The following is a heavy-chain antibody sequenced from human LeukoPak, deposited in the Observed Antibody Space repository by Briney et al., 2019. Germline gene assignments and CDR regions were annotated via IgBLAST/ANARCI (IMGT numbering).Heavy chain of an antibody. CDR1: GGTFSSYA. J-gene: IGHJ6*03. V-gene: IGHV1-69*05. Sequence: PGSSVKVSCKASGGTFSSYAISWVRQAPGQGLEWMGGIIPIFGRANYAQKFQGRVTITTDESTSTAYMELSSLRSEDTAVYYCARDSTLNYYYDSSGLNYYYYMDVWGKGTTVTVSS. CDR2: IIPIFGRA. CDR3: ARDSTLNYYYDSSGLNYYYYMDV. D-gene: IGHD3-22*01.